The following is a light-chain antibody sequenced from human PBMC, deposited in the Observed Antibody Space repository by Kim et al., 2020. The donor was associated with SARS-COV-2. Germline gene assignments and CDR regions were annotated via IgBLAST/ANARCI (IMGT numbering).Light chain of an antibody. Sequence: EIVMTQSPATLSVSPGERVTLSCRASQSISSNLAWYQQKPGQAPRLLIYDASTRATGIPARFSGSGSGTEFTLTISSLQSEDFAVYCCQQYNNWPSTFGQGTQLDIK. CDR2: DAS. J-gene: IGKJ5*01. CDR1: QSISSN. CDR3: QQYNNWPST. V-gene: IGKV3-15*01.